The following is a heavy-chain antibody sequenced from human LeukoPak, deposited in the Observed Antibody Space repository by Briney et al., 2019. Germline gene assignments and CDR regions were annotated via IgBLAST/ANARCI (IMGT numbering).Heavy chain of an antibody. CDR3: AKLLSGSYYTDYFDY. D-gene: IGHD1-26*01. Sequence: GGSLRLSCEASGFTFNTCAMTWVRQAPGKGLEWVSSISGSGDSTYYADSVKGRFTISRDNSKNTPYLQMNSLRAEDTAVYYCAKLLSGSYYTDYFDYWGQGTLVTVSS. J-gene: IGHJ4*02. CDR1: GFTFNTCA. V-gene: IGHV3-23*01. CDR2: ISGSGDST.